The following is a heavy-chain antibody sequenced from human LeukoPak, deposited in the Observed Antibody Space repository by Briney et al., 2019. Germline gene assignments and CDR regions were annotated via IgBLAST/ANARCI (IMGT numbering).Heavy chain of an antibody. Sequence: AASVKVSCKASGYRFTGYYIHWVRQATGQGLQWMGWINPSSGDANYAQTFQGRVTMTSDTSISTAYMELSSLSSADTAVYYCARDPGTPFDSWGQGTEVTVSS. CDR1: GYRFTGYY. J-gene: IGHJ4*02. V-gene: IGHV1-2*02. CDR2: INPSSGDA. D-gene: IGHD2-15*01. CDR3: ARDPGTPFDS.